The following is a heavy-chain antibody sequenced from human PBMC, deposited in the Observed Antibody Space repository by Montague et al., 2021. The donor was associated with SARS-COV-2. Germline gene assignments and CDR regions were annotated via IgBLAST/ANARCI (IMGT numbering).Heavy chain of an antibody. V-gene: IGHV4-31*03. CDR3: ARATRSVVVLNWFDP. D-gene: IGHD2-2*01. CDR1: GGSISSGGYY. Sequence: TLSLTCTVSGGSISSGGYYWSWIRQHPGKGLEWIGYIYYSGSTYYNPSLKSRVTISVDTSKNQFSLKLSSVTAADTAVYYGARATRSVVVLNWFDPWGQGTLVTVSS. J-gene: IGHJ5*02. CDR2: IYYSGST.